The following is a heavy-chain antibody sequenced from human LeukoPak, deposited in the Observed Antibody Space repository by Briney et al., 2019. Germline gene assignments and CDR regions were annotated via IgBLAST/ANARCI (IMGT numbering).Heavy chain of an antibody. J-gene: IGHJ4*02. CDR2: ISAYNGNT. V-gene: IGHV1-18*01. CDR3: ARVLLTYYYDSSGYYQDRHHDY. Sequence: ASVTVSCKASGGTFSSYAISWVRQAPGQGLEWMGWISAYNGNTNYAQKLQGRVTMTTDTSTSTAYMELRSLRSDDTAVYYCARVLLTYYYDSSGYYQDRHHDYWGQGTLATVSS. D-gene: IGHD3-22*01. CDR1: GGTFSSYA.